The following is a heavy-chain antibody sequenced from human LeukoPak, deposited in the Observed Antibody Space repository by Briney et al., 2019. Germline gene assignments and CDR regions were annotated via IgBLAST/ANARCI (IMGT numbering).Heavy chain of an antibody. Sequence: GGSLRLSCAASGFTFSNYGMHWVRQAPGKGLEWVANIKQDGSEKYYVDSVKGRFTISRDNAKNSLYLQMNSLRAEDTAVYYCARYPGGYCSGGSCYSGYYYYYMDVWGKGTTVTISS. J-gene: IGHJ6*03. CDR2: IKQDGSEK. CDR1: GFTFSNYG. D-gene: IGHD2-15*01. CDR3: ARYPGGYCSGGSCYSGYYYYYMDV. V-gene: IGHV3-7*01.